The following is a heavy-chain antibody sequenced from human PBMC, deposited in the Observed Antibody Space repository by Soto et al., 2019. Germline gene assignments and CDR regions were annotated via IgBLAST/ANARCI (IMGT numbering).Heavy chain of an antibody. D-gene: IGHD3-3*01. CDR3: AKDPKWLLSRLYYYYGMDV. V-gene: IGHV3-30*18. CDR2: ISYDGSNK. Sequence: PGGSLRLSCTASGFNFRSYAMSWVRQAPGKGLEWVAVISYDGSNKYYADSVKGRFTISRDNSKNTLYLQMNSLRAEDTAVYYCAKDPKWLLSRLYYYYGMDVWGQGTTVTVSS. CDR1: GFNFRSYA. J-gene: IGHJ6*02.